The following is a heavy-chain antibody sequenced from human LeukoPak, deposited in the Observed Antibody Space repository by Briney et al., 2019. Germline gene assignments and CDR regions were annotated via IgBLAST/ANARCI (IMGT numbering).Heavy chain of an antibody. CDR2: IYYSGST. CDR3: ARDRTYYDFWSGNYYYYGMDV. CDR1: GGSISSGGYY. Sequence: SGTLSLTCTVSGGSISSGGYYWSWIRQHPGKGLEWIGYIYYSGSTYYNPSLKSRVTISVDTSKNQFSLKLSSVTAADTAVYYCARDRTYYDFWSGNYYYYGMDVWGQGTTVTVSS. D-gene: IGHD3-3*01. V-gene: IGHV4-31*03. J-gene: IGHJ6*02.